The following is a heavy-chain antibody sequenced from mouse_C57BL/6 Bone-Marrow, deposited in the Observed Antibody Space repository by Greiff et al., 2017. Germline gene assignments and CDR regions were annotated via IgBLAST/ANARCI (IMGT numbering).Heavy chain of an antibody. CDR2: IDPSDSET. V-gene: IGHV1-52*01. D-gene: IGHD2-5*01. Sequence: QVQLQQPGAELVRPGSSVKLSCKASGYTFTSYWMHWVKQRPIQGLEWIGNIDPSDSETHYNQKFKDKATLTVNKSSSTAYMQLSSLTSVDSAVYYCARALYGGYYSNRDYAMDYWGQGTSVTVSS. CDR1: GYTFTSYW. CDR3: ARALYGGYYSNRDYAMDY. J-gene: IGHJ4*01.